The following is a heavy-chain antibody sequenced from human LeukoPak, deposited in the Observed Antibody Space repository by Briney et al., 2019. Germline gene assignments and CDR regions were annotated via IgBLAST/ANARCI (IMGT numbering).Heavy chain of an antibody. J-gene: IGHJ4*02. Sequence: GGSLRLSCAASGFTFTIYAMSWVRQVPGKGLEWVSGINANGGDTFYADSVKGRFTISTDNSKNTLYLQMNSLRVEDTAIYYCAKVIGSAWPLDYWGQGTLVTVSS. V-gene: IGHV3-23*01. CDR3: AKVIGSAWPLDY. CDR1: GFTFTIYA. D-gene: IGHD6-25*01. CDR2: INANGGDT.